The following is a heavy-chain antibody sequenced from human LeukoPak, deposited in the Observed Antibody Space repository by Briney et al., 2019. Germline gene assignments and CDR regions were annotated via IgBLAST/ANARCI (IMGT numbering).Heavy chain of an antibody. Sequence: PSETLSLTCTVSGGSISSGNFYWSWIRQPAGKGLEWIGRIYTSGSTNYNPSLKSRVTISVDTSKNQFSLKLSSVTAADTAVYYCARVYYDSSGYYLGYFDYWGQGTLVTVSS. D-gene: IGHD3-22*01. J-gene: IGHJ4*02. CDR1: GGSISSGNFY. CDR2: IYTSGST. CDR3: ARVYYDSSGYYLGYFDY. V-gene: IGHV4-61*02.